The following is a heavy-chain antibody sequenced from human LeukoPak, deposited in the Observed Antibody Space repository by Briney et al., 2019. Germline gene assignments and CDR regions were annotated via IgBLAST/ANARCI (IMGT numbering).Heavy chain of an antibody. CDR3: ARDVVDNFYNNSVYYGRGVYDI. V-gene: IGHV4-59*02. CDR1: GGSVSNYY. J-gene: IGHJ3*02. Sequence: SETLSLTCTVSGGSVSNYYWSWIRQPPGKGLEWIGYIFYSGSTSYNPSLKSRVTISSDTSKNQFSLRLTSVTAADTAVYYCARDVVDNFYNNSVYYGRGVYDIWGQGTMVTVSS. D-gene: IGHD3-22*01. CDR2: IFYSGST.